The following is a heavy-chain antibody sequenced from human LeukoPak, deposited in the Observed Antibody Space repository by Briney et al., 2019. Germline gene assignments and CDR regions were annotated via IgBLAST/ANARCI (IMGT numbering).Heavy chain of an antibody. D-gene: IGHD5-18*01. CDR2: INPDGSQK. CDR1: GFTFSSSW. Sequence: PGGSLRLSCAASGFTFSSSWMSWVRQAPGKGLEWVAYINPDGSQKYYVDSLKGRFTMSRDNAKNSLYLQMNSLRVEDTAVYYCVREDVDTGMVSNDYYYGMDVWGQGTTVTVSS. V-gene: IGHV3-7*01. J-gene: IGHJ6*02. CDR3: VREDVDTGMVSNDYYYGMDV.